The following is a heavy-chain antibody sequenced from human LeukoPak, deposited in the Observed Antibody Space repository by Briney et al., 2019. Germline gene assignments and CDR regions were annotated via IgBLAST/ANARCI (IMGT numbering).Heavy chain of an antibody. J-gene: IGHJ1*01. V-gene: IGHV3-66*01. CDR1: GFSVSSTY. D-gene: IGHD2/OR15-2a*01. Sequence: GGSLRLSCAASGFSVSSTYMAWVRQTPKKGLEWVSIIYSADSTHYADSVKGRFTISRDNSKNVLYLQLDSLRAGDTAIYYCASVLWNNNAEYFQYWGQGTLVTVSS. CDR3: ASVLWNNNAEYFQY. CDR2: IYSADST.